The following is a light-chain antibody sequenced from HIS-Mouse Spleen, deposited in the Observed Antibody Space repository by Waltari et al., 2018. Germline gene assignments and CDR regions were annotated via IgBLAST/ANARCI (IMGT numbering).Light chain of an antibody. CDR2: KDS. Sequence: SYELTQPSSVSVSPGQTARITCSGDVLAKKYARWFQQKPGQAPGLVIYKDSERPSGIPGRCSGSSSGTTVTLTISGAQVEDEADYYCYSAADNNVVFGGGTKLTVL. CDR1: VLAKKY. V-gene: IGLV3-27*01. CDR3: YSAADNNVV. J-gene: IGLJ2*01.